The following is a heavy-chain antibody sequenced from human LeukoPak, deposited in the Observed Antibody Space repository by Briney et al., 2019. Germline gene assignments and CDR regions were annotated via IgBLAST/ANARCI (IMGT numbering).Heavy chain of an antibody. CDR2: IKEDGSEK. J-gene: IGHJ4*02. D-gene: IGHD3-10*01. Sequence: GGSLRLSCAASGITFSNSWMGWVRQAPGKGLEWVANIKEDGSEKYYVNSVKGRFTISRDNAKNSLYLQMNSLRAEDTAVYYCARGGGSGSYYKRELDYWGQGTLVTVSS. V-gene: IGHV3-7*01. CDR1: GITFSNSW. CDR3: ARGGGSGSYYKRELDY.